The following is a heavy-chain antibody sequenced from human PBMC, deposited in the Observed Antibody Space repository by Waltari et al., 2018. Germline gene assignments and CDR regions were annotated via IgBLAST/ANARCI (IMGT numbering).Heavy chain of an antibody. V-gene: IGHV7-4-1*02. Sequence: QVQLVQSGSELKKPGASVKVSCKASGYTFTSYAMNWVRQSPGQGLEWMGWINTSTGKPTYGQGFTGRFVFALDTSGSTAYLQISSRKAEDAAVYYCARDGKYYYDSSGYYEYWGQGTLVTVSA. J-gene: IGHJ4*02. CDR3: ARDGKYYYDSSGYYEY. CDR1: GYTFTSYA. D-gene: IGHD3-22*01. CDR2: INTSTGKP.